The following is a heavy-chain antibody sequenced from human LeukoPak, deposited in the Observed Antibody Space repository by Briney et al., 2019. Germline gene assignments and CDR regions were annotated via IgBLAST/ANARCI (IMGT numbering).Heavy chain of an antibody. CDR1: GYTFTSNY. J-gene: IGHJ5*02. CDR3: ARDNSVRDEAWWFNP. D-gene: IGHD5-24*01. Sequence: ASVKVSCKAFGYTFTSNYMHWVRQAPGQGPEWMGVISPSGGSTTYAQEFQGRVALTRDMSTSTDYLELSSLRSEDTAVYYCARDNSVRDEAWWFNPWGQGTLVTVCS. V-gene: IGHV1-46*01. CDR2: ISPSGGST.